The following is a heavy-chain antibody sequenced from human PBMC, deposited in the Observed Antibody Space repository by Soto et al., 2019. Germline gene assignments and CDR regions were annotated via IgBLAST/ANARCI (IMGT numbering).Heavy chain of an antibody. J-gene: IGHJ4*02. D-gene: IGHD2-8*02. Sequence: PSETLSLTCAVYGGSFSGYYWTWIRQPPGTGLEWIEEINHSGSTNYNPSLKSRVTISVDTSKNQFSLKLTSVTAADTGVYYCARDKITGLFDYWGQGTLVTVSS. V-gene: IGHV4-34*01. CDR1: GGSFSGYY. CDR3: ARDKITGLFDY. CDR2: INHSGST.